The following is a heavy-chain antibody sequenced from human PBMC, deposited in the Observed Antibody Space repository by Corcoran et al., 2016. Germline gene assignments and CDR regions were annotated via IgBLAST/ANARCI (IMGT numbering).Heavy chain of an antibody. Sequence: EVQLVESGGGLVQPGASLRLSCAASGFTFSSYWMSWVRQAAGKGLEWVANIKQDGSEKHYVDSVKGRYTIPRDNAKNSLYLQMNSLGAEDTAVYYCATDEVVTVPVFQHWGQGTLVTVSS. V-gene: IGHV3-7*01. D-gene: IGHD2-21*02. CDR3: ATDEVVTVPVFQH. CDR2: IKQDGSEK. CDR1: GFTFSSYW. J-gene: IGHJ1*01.